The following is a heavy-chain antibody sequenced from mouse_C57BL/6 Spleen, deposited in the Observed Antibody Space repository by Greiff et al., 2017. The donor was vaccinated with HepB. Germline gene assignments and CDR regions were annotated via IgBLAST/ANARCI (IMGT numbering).Heavy chain of an antibody. V-gene: IGHV10-1*01. CDR3: ERHANWDWYFDV. J-gene: IGHJ1*03. Sequence: EVKLVESGGGLVQPKGSLKLSCAASGFSFNTYAMNWVRQAPGKGLEWVARIRSKSNNYATYYADSVKDRFTISRDDSESMLYLQMNNLKTEDTAMYYCERHANWDWYFDVWGTGTTVTVSS. D-gene: IGHD4-1*01. CDR2: IRSKSNNYAT. CDR1: GFSFNTYA.